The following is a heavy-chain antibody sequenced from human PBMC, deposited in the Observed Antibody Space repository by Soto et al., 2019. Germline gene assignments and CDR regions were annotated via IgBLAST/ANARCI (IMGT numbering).Heavy chain of an antibody. Sequence: SETLSLTCAVYGGSISSYYWSWIRQPPGKGLEWIGYIYYSGSTNYNPSLKSRVTISVDTSKNQFSLKLSSVTAADTAVYYCARTYSSSWYGGYYFDYWGQGTLVTVSS. D-gene: IGHD6-13*01. CDR2: IYYSGST. CDR1: GGSISSYY. J-gene: IGHJ4*02. V-gene: IGHV4-59*01. CDR3: ARTYSSSWYGGYYFDY.